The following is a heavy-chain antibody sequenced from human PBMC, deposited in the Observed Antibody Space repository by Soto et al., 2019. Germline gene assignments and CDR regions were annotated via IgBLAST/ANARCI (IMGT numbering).Heavy chain of an antibody. J-gene: IGHJ1*01. CDR1: GFTVSSNY. Sequence: EVQLVESGGGLIQPGGSLRLSCAASGFTVSSNYMSWVRQAPGKGLEWVSVIYSGGSTYYADSVKGRFTISRDNSKNTLYLQMNSLSAEDTAVYYCARDHVYGDYPEYFQHWGQGTLVTVSS. CDR3: ARDHVYGDYPEYFQH. V-gene: IGHV3-53*01. D-gene: IGHD4-17*01. CDR2: IYSGGST.